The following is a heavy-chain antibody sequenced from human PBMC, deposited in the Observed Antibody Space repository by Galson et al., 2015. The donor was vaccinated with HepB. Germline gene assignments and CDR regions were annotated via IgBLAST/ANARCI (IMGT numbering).Heavy chain of an antibody. CDR1: GFTFSSYG. V-gene: IGHV3-33*01. Sequence: SLRLSCAASGFTFSSYGMHWVRQAPGKGLEWVAVIWYDGSNKYYADSVKGRFTISRDNSKNTLYLQMNSLRAEDTAVYYCARGPKPIFGVVTILDYFDYWGQGTLVTVSS. J-gene: IGHJ4*02. D-gene: IGHD3-3*01. CDR3: ARGPKPIFGVVTILDYFDY. CDR2: IWYDGSNK.